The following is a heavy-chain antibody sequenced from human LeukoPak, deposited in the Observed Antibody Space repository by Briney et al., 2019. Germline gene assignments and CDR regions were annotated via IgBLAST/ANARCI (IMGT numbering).Heavy chain of an antibody. CDR2: VSGSGAHT. CDR1: GFTFSSYA. J-gene: IGHJ3*02. D-gene: IGHD5-24*01. V-gene: IGHV3-23*01. CDR3: AKGRGYNYWDGFDI. Sequence: TGGSLRLSCAASGFTFSSYAMTWVRQAPGKGLQWVSAVSGSGAHTYYADSVKGRFTISRDNSRDTLYLQMNSLRAEDTAVYYCAKGRGYNYWDGFDIWGQGTMVTVSS.